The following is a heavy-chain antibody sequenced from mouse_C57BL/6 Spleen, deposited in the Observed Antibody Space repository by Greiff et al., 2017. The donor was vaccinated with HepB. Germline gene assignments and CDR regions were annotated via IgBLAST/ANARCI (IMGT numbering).Heavy chain of an antibody. D-gene: IGHD2-4*01. CDR2: INPGSGGT. Sequence: VQLQQSGAELVRPGTSVKVSCKASGYAFTNYLIEWVKQRPGQGLEWIGVINPGSGGTNYNEKFKGKATLTADKSSSTAYMQLSSLTSEDSAVYFCARGPFYYDYDGFAYWGQGTLVTVSA. CDR3: ARGPFYYDYDGFAY. CDR1: GYAFTNYL. V-gene: IGHV1-54*01. J-gene: IGHJ3*01.